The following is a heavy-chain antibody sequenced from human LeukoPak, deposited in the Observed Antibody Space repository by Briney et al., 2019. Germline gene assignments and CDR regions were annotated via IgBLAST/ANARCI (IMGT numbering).Heavy chain of an antibody. V-gene: IGHV3-30-3*01. J-gene: IGHJ4*02. Sequence: GGSLRLSCAASGFTFSSYAMHWVRQAPGKGLEWVAVISYDGSNKYYADSVKGRFTISRDNSKNTLYLQMNSLRAEDTAVYYCAKDQTFGGVIVIPLESFDYWGQGTLVTVSS. D-gene: IGHD3-16*02. CDR3: AKDQTFGGVIVIPLESFDY. CDR2: ISYDGSNK. CDR1: GFTFSSYA.